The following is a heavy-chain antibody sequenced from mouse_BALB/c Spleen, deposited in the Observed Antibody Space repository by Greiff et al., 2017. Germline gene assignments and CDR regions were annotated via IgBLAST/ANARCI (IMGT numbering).Heavy chain of an antibody. V-gene: IGHV5-4*02. CDR3: ARGGVPLAY. D-gene: IGHD2-14*01. CDR2: ISDGGSYT. Sequence: EVQRVESGGGLVKPGGSLKLSCAASGFTFSDYYMYWVRQTPEKRLEWVATISDGGSYTYYPDSVKGRFTISRDNAKNNLYLQMSSLKSEDTAMYYCARGGVPLAYWGQGTLVTVSA. J-gene: IGHJ3*01. CDR1: GFTFSDYY.